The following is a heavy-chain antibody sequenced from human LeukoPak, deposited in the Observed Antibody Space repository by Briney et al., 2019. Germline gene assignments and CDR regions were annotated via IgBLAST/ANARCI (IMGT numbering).Heavy chain of an antibody. D-gene: IGHD3-22*01. J-gene: IGHJ4*02. CDR3: ARDGLRYYDSSGYYRGGDY. CDR2: ISSSSSYI. Sequence: GGSLRLSCAASGFTFSSYSMNWVRQAPGKGLEWVSSISSSSSYIYYADSVKGRFTISRDNAKNSLYLQMNSLRAEDTAVYYCARDGLRYYDSSGYYRGGDYWGQGTLVTVSS. V-gene: IGHV3-21*01. CDR1: GFTFSSYS.